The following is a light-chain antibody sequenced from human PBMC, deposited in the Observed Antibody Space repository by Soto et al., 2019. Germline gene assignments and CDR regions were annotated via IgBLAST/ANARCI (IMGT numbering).Light chain of an antibody. CDR1: QTISSW. CDR3: QQYNDSFRYT. CDR2: GAS. J-gene: IGKJ2*01. V-gene: IGKV1-5*03. Sequence: DIRMTQSPSTLSGSVGDRVTITCRASQTISSWLAWYQQKPGKAPKLLISGASTLENGVPSRFSGIRSGTEFTLTVSSLQPDDFATYYCQQYNDSFRYTFGQGTKVDIK.